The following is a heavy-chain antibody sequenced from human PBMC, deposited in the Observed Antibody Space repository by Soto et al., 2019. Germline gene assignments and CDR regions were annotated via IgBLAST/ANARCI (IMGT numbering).Heavy chain of an antibody. J-gene: IGHJ5*02. CDR3: AHAYTGSAWFQNWFDP. D-gene: IGHD6-19*01. Sequence: QITLKESGPTLVKPTQTLTLTCTFSGFSLSTSGVSVGWIRQPPGKALEWLALIYWDDDIRYSTFLKSRLTIAQDTSKNQVVLTMTNMDPVDTATYYCAHAYTGSAWFQNWFDPWGQGTLVTVSS. CDR2: IYWDDDI. CDR1: GFSLSTSGVS. V-gene: IGHV2-5*02.